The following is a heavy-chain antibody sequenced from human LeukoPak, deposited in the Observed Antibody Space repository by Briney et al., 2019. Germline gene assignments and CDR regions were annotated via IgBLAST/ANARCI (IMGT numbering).Heavy chain of an antibody. CDR3: AKDRVRWDIVVAPFDY. V-gene: IGHV3-15*01. CDR2: IKSKTDGGTT. D-gene: IGHD2-15*01. CDR1: GFTFSNAW. J-gene: IGHJ4*02. Sequence: PGGSLRLSCAASGFTFSNAWMSWVRQAPGKGLEWVGRIKSKTDGGTTDYAAPVKGRFTTSRDDSKNTLYLQMNSLRAEDTAVYYCAKDRVRWDIVVAPFDYWGQGTLVTVSS.